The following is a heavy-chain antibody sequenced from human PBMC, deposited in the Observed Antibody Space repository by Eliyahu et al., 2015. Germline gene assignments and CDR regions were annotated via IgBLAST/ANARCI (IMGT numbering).Heavy chain of an antibody. D-gene: IGHD6-25*01. Sequence: EVQLVQSGAEMKKSGESXKISCKGSGYRFSTYWIGWVRQMPGKGLGWVGIIYPRDSDTRYSPSFQGQVTFSADTSINTAYLHLRSLKASDTAIYYCARHPADIAARPYYFDYWAQGTLVTVSS. J-gene: IGHJ4*02. CDR2: IYPRDSDT. V-gene: IGHV5-51*01. CDR3: ARHPADIAARPYYFDY. CDR1: GYRFSTYW.